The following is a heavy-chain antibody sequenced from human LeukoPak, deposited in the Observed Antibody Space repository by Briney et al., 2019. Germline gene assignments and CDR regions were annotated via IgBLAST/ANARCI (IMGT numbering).Heavy chain of an antibody. V-gene: IGHV3-23*01. D-gene: IGHD6-6*01. CDR1: VFTFSSYA. Sequence: GGSLRLSCAASVFTFSSYAMSWGRQAPGKGLEWVSTIIVTGGSTYYADSVKGRFTISRDNSKNTLYLQMNSLRAEYTAVYYCANARVYSVDYWGQGTLVTVSS. J-gene: IGHJ4*02. CDR2: IIVTGGST. CDR3: ANARVYSVDY.